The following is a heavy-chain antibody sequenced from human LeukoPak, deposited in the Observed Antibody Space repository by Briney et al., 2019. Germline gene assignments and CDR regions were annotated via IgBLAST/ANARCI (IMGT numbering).Heavy chain of an antibody. J-gene: IGHJ4*02. Sequence: PGGALRLSCAASGFNFSSYGMHWVRHAPGPGLESGAFIRYDGTNKYYADSVKGRFTISRDNSKNTLYLHMNTLRAEDTAVYYCAKDRWLRQYYFDSWGQGTLVTVSS. CDR2: IRYDGTNK. CDR3: AKDRWLRQYYFDS. V-gene: IGHV3-30*02. CDR1: GFNFSSYG. D-gene: IGHD5-24*01.